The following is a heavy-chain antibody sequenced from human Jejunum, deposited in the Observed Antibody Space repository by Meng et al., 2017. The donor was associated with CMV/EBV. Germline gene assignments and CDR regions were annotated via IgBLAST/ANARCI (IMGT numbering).Heavy chain of an antibody. V-gene: IGHV4-59*08. CDR2: INYSGST. CDR3: ARRGIQYYYGMDV. Sequence: QVQLQESVPGLVDPSETLSLTCSHSVGSISSYYWSCIRQPPGKGLEWIGHINYSGSTNYNPSLTSRVTITVDTFKQRFSLMLTSVTAADTAVYYCARRGIQYYYGMDVWGQGTTVTVSS. D-gene: IGHD6-13*01. CDR1: VGSISSYY. J-gene: IGHJ6*02.